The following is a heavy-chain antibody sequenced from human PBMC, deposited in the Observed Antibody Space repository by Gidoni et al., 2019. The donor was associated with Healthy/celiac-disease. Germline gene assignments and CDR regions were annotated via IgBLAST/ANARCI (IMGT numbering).Heavy chain of an antibody. J-gene: IGHJ6*02. Sequence: VKGRFPISRDDSKNTLYLQMNSLKTEDTAVYYCTTDPGPKGDYYGMDVWGQGTTVTVSS. V-gene: IGHV3-15*01. CDR3: TTDPGPKGDYYGMDV.